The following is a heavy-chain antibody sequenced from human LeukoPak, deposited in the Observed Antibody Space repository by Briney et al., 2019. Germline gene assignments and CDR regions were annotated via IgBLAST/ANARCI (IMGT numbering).Heavy chain of an antibody. D-gene: IGHD6-19*01. J-gene: IGHJ6*02. CDR1: GFTVSSNH. CDR3: ARVISVAGLDV. V-gene: IGHV3-53*01. CDR2: IYSGGST. Sequence: GGSLRLSCAASGFTVSSNHMSWVRQAPGKGLEWVSVIYSGGSTYYADSVKGRFTISRDNSKNTLYLQMNSLRAEDTAVYYCARVISVAGLDVWGQGTTVTVSS.